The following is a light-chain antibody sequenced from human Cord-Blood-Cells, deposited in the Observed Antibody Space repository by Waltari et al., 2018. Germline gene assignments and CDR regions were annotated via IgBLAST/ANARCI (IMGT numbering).Light chain of an antibody. J-gene: IGKJ4*01. CDR1: QSVSSSY. CDR2: GAS. V-gene: IGKV3-20*01. CDR3: QQYGSSPLT. Sequence: EIVLTQSPGTLSLSPGERATPSCRASQSVSSSYLAWYQQKPGPAPRLRTYGASSRATGIPDRFSGSGSGTDFTLTISRLEPEDFAVYYCQQYGSSPLTFGGGTKVEIK.